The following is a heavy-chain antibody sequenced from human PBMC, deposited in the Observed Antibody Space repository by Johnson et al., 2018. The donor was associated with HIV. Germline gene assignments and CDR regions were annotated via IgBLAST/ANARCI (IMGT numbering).Heavy chain of an antibody. D-gene: IGHD2-15*01. Sequence: VQLVESGGGVVQPGGSLRLSCAASGFTFSSYGMHWVRQAPGKGLEWVAFIRYDGSNKYYADSVKGRFTISRDNSKNTLYLQMNSLRAEDTAVYYCAKDRPVVAERTGAFDIWGQGTMVTVSS. CDR3: AKDRPVVAERTGAFDI. V-gene: IGHV3-30*02. J-gene: IGHJ3*02. CDR1: GFTFSSYG. CDR2: IRYDGSNK.